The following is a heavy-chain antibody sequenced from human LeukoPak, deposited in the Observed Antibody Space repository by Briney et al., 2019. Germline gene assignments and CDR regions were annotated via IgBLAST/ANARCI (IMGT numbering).Heavy chain of an antibody. D-gene: IGHD4-17*01. CDR1: GFTFNNYE. V-gene: IGHV3-48*03. Sequence: GGSLRLSCAASGFTFNNYEMNWVRQAPGKGLEWVSYISSSGSTIYYADSVKGRFTISRDNAKNSLSLQVNSLRAEDTAVYYCARHSFGDYEFWFDYWGQGTLVTVSS. CDR2: ISSSGSTI. CDR3: ARHSFGDYEFWFDY. J-gene: IGHJ4*02.